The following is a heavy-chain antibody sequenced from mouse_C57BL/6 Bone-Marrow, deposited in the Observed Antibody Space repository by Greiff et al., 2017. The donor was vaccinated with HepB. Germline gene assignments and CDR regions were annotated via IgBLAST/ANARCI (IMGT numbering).Heavy chain of an antibody. Sequence: VKLQQSGPELVKPGASVKISCKASGYSFTGYYMNWVKQSPEKSLEWIGEINPSTGGTTYNQKFKAKATLTVDKSSSTAYMQLKSLTSEDSAVYYCARRDGSDYWGQGTTLTVSS. D-gene: IGHD1-1*01. CDR1: GYSFTGYY. CDR3: ARRDGSDY. CDR2: INPSTGGT. V-gene: IGHV1-42*01. J-gene: IGHJ2*01.